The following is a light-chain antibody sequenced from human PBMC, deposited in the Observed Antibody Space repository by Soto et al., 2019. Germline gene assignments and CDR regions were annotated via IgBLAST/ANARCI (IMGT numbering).Light chain of an antibody. V-gene: IGLV1-44*01. CDR1: SSNIGSNF. CDR3: ASWDDSLNGPV. CDR2: SIN. Sequence: QSVVTQPTSASGTPGQRVTISCSGSSSNIGSNFVSWYQRLPGTAPKLLIYSINQRPSGVPDRFSGSKSGTSASLAISGLQSEDEADYFCASWDDSLNGPVFGGGTKLTVL. J-gene: IGLJ3*02.